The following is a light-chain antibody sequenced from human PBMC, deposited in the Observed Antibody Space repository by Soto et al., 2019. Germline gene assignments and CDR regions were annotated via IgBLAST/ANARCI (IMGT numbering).Light chain of an antibody. CDR1: QSVSGSY. V-gene: IGKV3-20*01. CDR2: DAS. J-gene: IGKJ1*01. CDR3: QQYATRPWT. Sequence: EIVLTQSPGTLSLSPGQRATLSCRARQSVSGSYLDWYQQKPGQSPRLLIYDASSRATDIRDRFSGSGSGTDFTLTISRLEPEDFAVYYCQQYATRPWTFGQGTKVESK.